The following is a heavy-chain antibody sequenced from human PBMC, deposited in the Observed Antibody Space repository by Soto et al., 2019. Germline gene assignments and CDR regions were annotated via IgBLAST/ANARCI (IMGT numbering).Heavy chain of an antibody. V-gene: IGHV3-30-3*01. CDR1: GFTFSSYA. Sequence: PGGSLRLSCAASGFTFSSYAMHWVRQAPGKGLEWVAVISYDGSNKYYADSVKGRFTISRDNSKNTLYLQMNSLRAEDTAVYYCARAGLNVRGVVVTPLPPTIYWGQGTLVTVSS. CDR3: ARAGLNVRGVVVTPLPPTIY. CDR2: ISYDGSNK. J-gene: IGHJ4*02. D-gene: IGHD3-22*01.